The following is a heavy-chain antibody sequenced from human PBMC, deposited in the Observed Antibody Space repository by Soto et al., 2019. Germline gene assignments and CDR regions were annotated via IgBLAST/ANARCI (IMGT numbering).Heavy chain of an antibody. Sequence: PSETLSLTCAVSGGSFTSNNWWTWVRQPPGQGLEWIGEIYRTGSTNYNPSLKSRVTISLDKSENQFPLKVTSLTAADMAVYYCASRDPGTSVDYWGQGTLVTVSS. CDR1: GGSFTSNNW. V-gene: IGHV4-4*02. J-gene: IGHJ4*02. D-gene: IGHD1-7*01. CDR2: IYRTGST. CDR3: ASRDPGTSVDY.